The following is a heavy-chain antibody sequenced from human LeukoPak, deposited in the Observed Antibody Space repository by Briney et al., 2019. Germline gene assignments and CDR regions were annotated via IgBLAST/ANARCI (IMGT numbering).Heavy chain of an antibody. Sequence: SQTLSLTCAISGDSVSSNSAAWNWIRQSPSRGLEWLGRTYYGSKWYNDYAVSVKSRITINPDTSKNQFSLQLNSVTPEDTAVYYCARDRGFGELPTDGMDVWGQGTTVTVSS. V-gene: IGHV6-1*01. CDR1: GDSVSSNSAA. J-gene: IGHJ6*02. CDR2: TYYGSKWYN. CDR3: ARDRGFGELPTDGMDV. D-gene: IGHD3-10*01.